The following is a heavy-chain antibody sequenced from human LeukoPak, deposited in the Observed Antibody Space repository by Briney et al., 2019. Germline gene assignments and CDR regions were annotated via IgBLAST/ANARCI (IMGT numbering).Heavy chain of an antibody. D-gene: IGHD3-22*01. J-gene: IGHJ4*02. CDR2: IIPMFDTV. CDR1: GRSFSSYV. Sequence: GASVKVSCKASGRSFSSYVISWVRQAPGQGLEWMGRIIPMFDTVNYAQNFQGRVTISADKSTTTTYMELTSLRSGDTAVYYCVRDYDTSGPQKNYFDFWGQGTLVTVSS. V-gene: IGHV1-69*06. CDR3: VRDYDTSGPQKNYFDF.